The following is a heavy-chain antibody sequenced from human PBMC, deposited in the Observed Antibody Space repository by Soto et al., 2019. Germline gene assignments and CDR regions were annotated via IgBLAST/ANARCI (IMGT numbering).Heavy chain of an antibody. V-gene: IGHV3-30-3*01. J-gene: IGHJ3*02. CDR3: ARDPSTNWNYENGAFDI. Sequence: LRLSCAASGFTFSSYAMHWVRQAPGKGLEWVAVISYDGSNKYYADSVKGRFTISRDNSKNTLYLQMNSLRAEDTAVYYCARDPSTNWNYENGAFDIWGQGTMVTVSS. D-gene: IGHD1-7*01. CDR2: ISYDGSNK. CDR1: GFTFSSYA.